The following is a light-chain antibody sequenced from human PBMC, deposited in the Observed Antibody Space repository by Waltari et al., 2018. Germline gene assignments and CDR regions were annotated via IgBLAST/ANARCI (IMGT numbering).Light chain of an antibody. CDR1: QGFNNY. CDR2: YAS. V-gene: IGKV1-33*01. Sequence: DIQMTQSPSSLSASVGDRVTITCRASQGFNNYLSWYQQKPGKAPKRLIYYASSLESGVPSRFSGSGSGTDYTLTISSLQPEDIATYYCQQYDNFPALTFGGGTKVEIK. J-gene: IGKJ4*01. CDR3: QQYDNFPALT.